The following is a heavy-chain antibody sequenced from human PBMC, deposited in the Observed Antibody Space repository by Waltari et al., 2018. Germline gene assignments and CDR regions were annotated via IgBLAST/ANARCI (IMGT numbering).Heavy chain of an antibody. CDR1: GGSFSGYY. V-gene: IGHV4-34*01. J-gene: IGHJ3*02. D-gene: IGHD7-27*01. CDR3: ARVRSAWGFAFDI. Sequence: QVQLQQWGAGLLKPSETLSLTCAVYGGSFSGYYWSWIRQPPGKGLEWIGEINHSGSTNYNPSLKSRVTISVDTSKNQFSLKLSSVTAADTAVYYCARVRSAWGFAFDIWGQGTMVTVSS. CDR2: INHSGST.